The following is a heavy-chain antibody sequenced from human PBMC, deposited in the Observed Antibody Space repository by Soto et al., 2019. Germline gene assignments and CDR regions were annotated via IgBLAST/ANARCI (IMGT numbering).Heavy chain of an antibody. CDR1: GFTFSSYS. J-gene: IGHJ3*02. CDR2: ISSSSSYI. CDR3: AREEVVVAPDAFDI. D-gene: IGHD2-15*01. V-gene: IGHV3-21*01. Sequence: GGSLRLSCAASGFTFSSYSMNWVRQAPGKGLEWVSSISSSSSYIYYADSVKGRFTISRDNAKNSLYLQMNSLRAEDTAVYYCAREEVVVAPDAFDIWGQGTMVTVSS.